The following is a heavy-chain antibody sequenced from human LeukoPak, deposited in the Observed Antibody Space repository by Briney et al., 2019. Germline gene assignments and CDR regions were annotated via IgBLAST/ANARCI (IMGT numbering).Heavy chain of an antibody. CDR3: ATERNWVFDY. V-gene: IGHV3-23*01. J-gene: IGHJ4*02. Sequence: GGCMRLACAASGFTFSSYAMSWDRQAPGKGLEWVSAIPGSGGSTYYADSVKGRFTISRDNTKNTLYVQMNSLRAEDTAVYYCATERNWVFDYWGQGTLVTVSS. CDR2: IPGSGGST. D-gene: IGHD7-27*01. CDR1: GFTFSSYA.